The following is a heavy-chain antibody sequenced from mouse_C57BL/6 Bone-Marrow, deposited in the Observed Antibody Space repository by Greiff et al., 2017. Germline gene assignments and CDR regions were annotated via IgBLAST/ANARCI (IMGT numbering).Heavy chain of an antibody. CDR1: GFTFTDYY. D-gene: IGHD2-5*01. J-gene: IGHJ3*01. CDR2: IRNKANGYTT. V-gene: IGHV7-3*01. CDR3: ASRYYSNPFAY. Sequence: EVKLLESGGGLVQPGGSLSISCAASGFTFTDYYMSWVRQPPGKALEWLGFIRNKANGYTTEYNASVKGRFTISRDTSQSILYLQMNALRAEDSATYYCASRYYSNPFAYWGQGTLVTVSA.